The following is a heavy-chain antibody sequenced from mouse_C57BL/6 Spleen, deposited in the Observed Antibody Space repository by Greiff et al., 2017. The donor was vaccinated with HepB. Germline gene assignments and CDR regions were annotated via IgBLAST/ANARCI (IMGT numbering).Heavy chain of an antibody. D-gene: IGHD2-4*01. Sequence: VQLQQPGAELMKPGASVKLSCKATGYTFTGYWIEWVKQRPGHGLEWIGEILPGSGSTNYNEKFKGKATFTADTSSNTAYMQLSSLTTEDSAIYYCAREGGLRRGAFYYAMDYWGQGTSVTVSS. V-gene: IGHV1-9*01. CDR1: GYTFTGYW. CDR3: AREGGLRRGAFYYAMDY. CDR2: ILPGSGST. J-gene: IGHJ4*01.